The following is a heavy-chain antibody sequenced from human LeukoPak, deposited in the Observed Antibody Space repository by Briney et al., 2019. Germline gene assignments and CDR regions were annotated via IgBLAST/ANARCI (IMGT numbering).Heavy chain of an antibody. J-gene: IGHJ6*03. Sequence: SETLSLTCAVYGGSFSGYYWSWIRQPPGKGLEWIGEINHSGSTNYNPSLKSRVTISVDTSKNQFSLKLSSVTAADTAVYYCARHFYDSSGYYWNDQYYMDVWGKGTTVTISS. CDR3: ARHFYDSSGYYWNDQYYMDV. D-gene: IGHD3-22*01. V-gene: IGHV4-34*01. CDR1: GGSFSGYY. CDR2: INHSGST.